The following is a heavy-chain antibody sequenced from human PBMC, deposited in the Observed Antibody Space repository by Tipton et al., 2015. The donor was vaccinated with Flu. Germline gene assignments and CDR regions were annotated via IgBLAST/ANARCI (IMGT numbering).Heavy chain of an antibody. CDR3: ARGPPRSTNRGWVDP. Sequence: TLSLTCAVSGYSISSGYYWGWIRQPPGKGLEWIGSIYHSGSTYYNPSLKSRVTISVDTSKNQFSLKLSSVTAADTAVYYCARGPPRSTNRGWVDPWGQGTLVTVSS. V-gene: IGHV4-38-2*01. CDR2: IYHSGST. J-gene: IGHJ5*02. D-gene: IGHD1-1*01. CDR1: GYSISSGYY.